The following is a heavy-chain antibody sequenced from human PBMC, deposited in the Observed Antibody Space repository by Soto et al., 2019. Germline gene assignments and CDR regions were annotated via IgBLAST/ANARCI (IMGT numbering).Heavy chain of an antibody. CDR3: AKVRNYYGSGRKLDAFDI. Sequence: EVQLLESGGGLVQPGGSLRLSCAASGFTFSSYAMSWVRQAPGKGLEWVSGISAGSGSTYYADSVKGRFTISRDNSRNTLYQQMNSLRAEDTAVYYCAKVRNYYGSGRKLDAFDIWGQGTMVTVSS. V-gene: IGHV3-23*01. J-gene: IGHJ3*02. CDR1: GFTFSSYA. D-gene: IGHD3-10*01. CDR2: ISAGSGST.